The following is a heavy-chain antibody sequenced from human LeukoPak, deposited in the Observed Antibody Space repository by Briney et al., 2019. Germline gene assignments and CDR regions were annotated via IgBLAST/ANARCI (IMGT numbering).Heavy chain of an antibody. D-gene: IGHD2-2*01. J-gene: IGHJ4*02. Sequence: GGSLRLSCAATGFTFSSYAMTWVRQAPGKGLEWVSAISTSGDSTYYADSVRGRFTISRDNSKNTLYLQMTSLRAEDTAVYYCARKVYHRFDYWGQGTLVTVSS. V-gene: IGHV3-23*01. CDR2: ISTSGDST. CDR1: GFTFSSYA. CDR3: ARKVYHRFDY.